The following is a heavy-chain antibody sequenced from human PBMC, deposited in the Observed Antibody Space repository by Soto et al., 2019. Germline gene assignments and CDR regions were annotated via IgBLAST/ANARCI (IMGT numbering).Heavy chain of an antibody. CDR1: GGTFSSSA. D-gene: IGHD1-1*01. Sequence: WASVKVSCKASGGTFSSSAISWVRQAPGQGLEWMGGVIPIFGTTDYAQKFQGRVTITADESTSTAYMELSSLRSEDTAVYYCARLSNAYHTTGAFDYWGQGTLVTVSS. CDR2: VIPIFGTT. V-gene: IGHV1-69*13. J-gene: IGHJ4*02. CDR3: ARLSNAYHTTGAFDY.